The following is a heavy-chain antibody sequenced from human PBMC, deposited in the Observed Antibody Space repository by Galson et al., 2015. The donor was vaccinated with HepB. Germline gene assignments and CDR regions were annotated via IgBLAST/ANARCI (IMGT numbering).Heavy chain of an antibody. D-gene: IGHD3-16*01. Sequence: SETLSLTCAVSGGSISSSNWWSWVRQPPGKGLEWIGEIYHSVSTNYNPSLKSRVTISVDKSKNQFSLKLSSVTAEDTAVYYCARDNGEVGYDAFDIWGQGTMVTVSS. CDR1: GGSISSSNW. V-gene: IGHV4-4*02. CDR3: ARDNGEVGYDAFDI. CDR2: IYHSVST. J-gene: IGHJ3*02.